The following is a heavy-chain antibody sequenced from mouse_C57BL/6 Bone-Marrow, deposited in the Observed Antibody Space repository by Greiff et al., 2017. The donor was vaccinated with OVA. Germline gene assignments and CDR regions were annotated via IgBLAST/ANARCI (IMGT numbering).Heavy chain of an antibody. V-gene: IGHV14-4*01. J-gene: IGHJ4*01. CDR1: GFNIKDDY. CDR2: IDPENGDT. CDR3: TRSDYYAMDY. Sequence: VQLKESGAELVRPGASVKLSCTASGFNIKDDYMHWVKQRPEQGLEWIGWIDPENGDTEYASKFQGKATITVDTSSNTAYLPLSSLTSEDTAVYYCTRSDYYAMDYWGQGTSVTVSS.